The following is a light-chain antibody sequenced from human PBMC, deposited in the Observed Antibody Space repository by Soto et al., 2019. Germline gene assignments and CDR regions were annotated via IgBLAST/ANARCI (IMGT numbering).Light chain of an antibody. J-gene: IGKJ2*01. CDR3: HQYDDGPYT. CDR1: QSVSSN. V-gene: IGKV3-15*01. Sequence: EIVMTQSPATLSLSPGERATLSCRASQSVSSNVAWYQQIPGQTPRLLIYGASTRATGIPVRFSGSGSGTEFTLTISSLQSGDFAVSYCHQYDDGPYTFGQGTKVDIK. CDR2: GAS.